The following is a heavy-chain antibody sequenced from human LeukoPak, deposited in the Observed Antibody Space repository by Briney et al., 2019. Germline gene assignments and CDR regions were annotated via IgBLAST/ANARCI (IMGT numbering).Heavy chain of an antibody. J-gene: IGHJ4*02. D-gene: IGHD3-3*01. CDR2: ISGSGGST. CDR1: GFTFSSYA. V-gene: IGHV3-23*01. Sequence: AGGPLRLSCAASGFTFSSYAMSWVRQAPGKGLEWVSAISGSGGSTYYADSVKGRFTISRDNSKNTLYLQMNSLRAEDTAVYYCAICPSITIFGVVQGFDYWGQGTLVTVSS. CDR3: AICPSITIFGVVQGFDY.